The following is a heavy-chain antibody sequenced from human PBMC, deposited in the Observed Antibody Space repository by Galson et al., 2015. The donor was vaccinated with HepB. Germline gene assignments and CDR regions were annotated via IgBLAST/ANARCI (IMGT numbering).Heavy chain of an antibody. CDR1: GYTFTNYA. CDR2: INTNTGNP. CDR3: ARDRVAVASDGMDV. J-gene: IGHJ6*02. D-gene: IGHD6-19*01. Sequence: SVKVSCKASGYTFTNYAINWVRQAPGQGLEWVGWINTNTGNPTYAQGFTGRFVFSLDTSVSTAYLQISSLKAEDSAVYYCARDRVAVASDGMDVWGQGTTVTVSS. V-gene: IGHV7-4-1*02.